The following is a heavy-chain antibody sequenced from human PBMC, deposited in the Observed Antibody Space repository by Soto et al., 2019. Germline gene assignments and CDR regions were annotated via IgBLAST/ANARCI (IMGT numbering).Heavy chain of an antibody. CDR3: VRGKPSPLIVRSSRGPWFDH. CDR2: MYYGGRT. CDR1: GGSISSYY. J-gene: IGHJ5*02. D-gene: IGHD2-15*01. V-gene: IGHV4-59*08. Sequence: SETLSLTCTVSGGSISSYYWSWIRQPPGKGLEWIGYMYYGGRTNYNPSLKSRVTISVDTSKMQVSLKLSSVTAADTAVYFCVRGKPSPLIVRSSRGPWFDHWGQGTLVTLS.